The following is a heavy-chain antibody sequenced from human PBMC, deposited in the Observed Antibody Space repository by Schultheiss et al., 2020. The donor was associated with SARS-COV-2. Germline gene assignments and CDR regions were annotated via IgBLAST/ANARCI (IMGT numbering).Heavy chain of an antibody. V-gene: IGHV3-33*08. CDR2: IWYDGSNK. J-gene: IGHJ6*03. CDR1: GFTFSSYG. D-gene: IGHD2-2*01. CDR3: ARGGVVPAAMPFHYYYYYYMDV. Sequence: GGSLRLSCAASGFTFSSYGMHWVRQAPGKGLEWVAVIWYDGSNKYYADSVKGRFTISRDNSKNTLYLQMNSLRAEDTAVYYCARGGVVPAAMPFHYYYYYYMDVWGKGTTVTVSS.